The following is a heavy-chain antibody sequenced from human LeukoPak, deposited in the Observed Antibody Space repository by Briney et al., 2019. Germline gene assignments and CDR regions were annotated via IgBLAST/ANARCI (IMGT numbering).Heavy chain of an antibody. CDR3: ARGYWTGVDY. Sequence: GGSLRLSCAASGFSFSSYAMSWVRQAPGKGLEWVSSISGSGDNTYYAESVKGRFTISRDNSKNTLFLQMNSLRAEDTAVYYCARGYWTGVDYWGQGTLVTVSS. CDR2: ISGSGDNT. CDR1: GFSFSSYA. J-gene: IGHJ4*02. V-gene: IGHV3-23*01. D-gene: IGHD1-1*01.